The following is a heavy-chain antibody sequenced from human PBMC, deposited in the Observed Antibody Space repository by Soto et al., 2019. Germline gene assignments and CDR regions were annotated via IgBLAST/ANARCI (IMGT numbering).Heavy chain of an antibody. CDR1: GFNFSSYG. D-gene: IGHD3-22*01. J-gene: IGHJ6*02. Sequence: PGGLLRLSCAASGFNFSSYGMHWVRQAPGKGLEWVAVIWYDGSNKYYADSVKGRFTISRDNSKNTLYLQMNSLRAEDTAVYYCARFYYDSSGYLPSPYYYYYGMDVWGQGTTVTVSS. V-gene: IGHV3-33*01. CDR3: ARFYYDSSGYLPSPYYYYYGMDV. CDR2: IWYDGSNK.